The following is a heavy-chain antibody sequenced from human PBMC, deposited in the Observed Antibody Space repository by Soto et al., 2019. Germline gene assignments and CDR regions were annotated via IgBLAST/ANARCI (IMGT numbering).Heavy chain of an antibody. D-gene: IGHD3-16*01. Sequence: EVQMVESGGVLVQPGGSLRLSCAASGFTFSSYSMMWVRQAPGKGLEWVANIKPDGSERHYVDSVKGRFTISRDNAKNSLYLQMDSLRVEDTAVYYCANRHLGWGQGTLVTVSS. CDR3: ANRHLG. J-gene: IGHJ4*02. CDR1: GFTFSSYS. CDR2: IKPDGSER. V-gene: IGHV3-7*01.